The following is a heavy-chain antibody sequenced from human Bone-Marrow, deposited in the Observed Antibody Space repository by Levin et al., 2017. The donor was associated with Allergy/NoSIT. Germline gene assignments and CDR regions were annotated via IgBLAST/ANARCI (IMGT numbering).Heavy chain of an antibody. J-gene: IGHJ4*02. CDR1: GYTFTSYG. CDR2: ISAYNGNT. Sequence: GESLKISCKASGYTFTSYGISWVRQAPGQGLEWMGWISAYNGNTNYAQKLQGRVTMTTDTSTSTAYMELRSLRSDDTAVYYCARDSRGRGIYYDSSGYPLDYWGQGTLVTVSS. CDR3: ARDSRGRGIYYDSSGYPLDY. V-gene: IGHV1-18*01. D-gene: IGHD3-22*01.